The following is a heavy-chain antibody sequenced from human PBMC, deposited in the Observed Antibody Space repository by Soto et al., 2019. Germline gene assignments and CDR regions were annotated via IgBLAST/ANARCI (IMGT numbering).Heavy chain of an antibody. V-gene: IGHV3-30*12. J-gene: IGHJ5*02. D-gene: IGHD5-18*01. CDR3: AIGYSYAPFDP. CDR1: SFPISIYG. Sequence: GSLSRSCSSSSFPISIYGMQWIREAPGNGLEWVAVISYDGSNKYYTDSVKGRFTISRDNSNNTLYLEMNSLRAEDTAVYYCAIGYSYAPFDPWGRGTQVTFS. CDR2: ISYDGSNK.